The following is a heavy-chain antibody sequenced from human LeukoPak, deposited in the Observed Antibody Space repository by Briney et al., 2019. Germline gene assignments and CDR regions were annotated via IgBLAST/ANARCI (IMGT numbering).Heavy chain of an antibody. CDR3: ARVNSGYDPRRYYFDY. D-gene: IGHD5-12*01. Sequence: SETLSLTCTVSGVSISSGGYYWSWIRQHPVKGLEWIGYIYYSGSTYYNPSLKSRVTISVDTSKNQFSLKLSSVTAADTAVYYCARVNSGYDPRRYYFDYWGQGTLVTVSS. CDR1: GVSISSGGYY. J-gene: IGHJ4*02. V-gene: IGHV4-31*03. CDR2: IYYSGST.